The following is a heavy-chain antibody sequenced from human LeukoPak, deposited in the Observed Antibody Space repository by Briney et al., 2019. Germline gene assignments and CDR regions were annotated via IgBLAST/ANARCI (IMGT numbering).Heavy chain of an antibody. CDR1: GGSIRSSDYC. V-gene: IGHV4-39*01. Sequence: PSETLSLTCTVSGGSIRSSDYCWGWIRQPPGKGLEWIGCIYYTGSTYYNPSLRGRVTVSIDTSMNQFSLRVNSVTAADTAIYYCARRTHSSSLTYWGQGALVTVSS. CDR3: ARRTHSSSLTY. CDR2: IYYTGST. D-gene: IGHD6-13*01. J-gene: IGHJ4*02.